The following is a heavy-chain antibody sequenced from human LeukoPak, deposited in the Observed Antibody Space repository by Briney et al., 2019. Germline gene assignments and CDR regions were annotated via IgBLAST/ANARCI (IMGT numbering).Heavy chain of an antibody. J-gene: IGHJ4*02. V-gene: IGHV4-39*07. D-gene: IGHD3-9*01. CDR3: ASLYYDILTGYYNGYFDY. CDR2: IYYSGST. Sequence: SETLSLTCTVSGGSISSSSYYWGWIRQPPGKGLEWIGSIYYSGSTYYNPSLKSRVTISVDTSKNQFSLKLSSVTAADTTVYYCASLYYDILTGYYNGYFDYWGQGTLVTVSS. CDR1: GGSISSSSYY.